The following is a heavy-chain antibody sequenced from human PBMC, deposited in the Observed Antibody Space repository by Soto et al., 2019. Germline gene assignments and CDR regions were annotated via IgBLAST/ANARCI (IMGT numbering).Heavy chain of an antibody. Sequence: QVQLQQWGAGLLKPSETLSLTCAVYGGSFSSYYWSWIRQPPGKGLEWIGEINHSGSNNYNPSLKSLVTLSVDTSMNQVSLSLSSGPAADTAVSYCSRGQIRSDYWGQGTLVTVSS. J-gene: IGHJ4*02. CDR2: INHSGSN. CDR1: GGSFSSYY. CDR3: SRGQIRSDY. V-gene: IGHV4-34*01.